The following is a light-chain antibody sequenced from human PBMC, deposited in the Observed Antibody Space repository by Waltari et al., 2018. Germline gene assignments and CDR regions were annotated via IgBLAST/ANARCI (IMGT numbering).Light chain of an antibody. CDR3: QQYGRSPRT. CDR2: GAS. J-gene: IGKJ1*01. V-gene: IGKV3-20*01. Sequence: EILLPHSPVTLSLSPGERAYLSCRARQDVNSNYLAWYQQKPGQAPRLLIYGASSRATGIPDRFSGSGSGTDFTLTISRLEPEDFAVYYCQQYGRSPRTFGQGTKVEIK. CDR1: QDVNSNY.